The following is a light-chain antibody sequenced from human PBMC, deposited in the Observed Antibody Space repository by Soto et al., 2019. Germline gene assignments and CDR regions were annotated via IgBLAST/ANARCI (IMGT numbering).Light chain of an antibody. J-gene: IGKJ1*01. CDR3: QQYMSYS. CDR1: QSISVW. V-gene: IGKV1-5*03. CDR2: KAS. Sequence: DIQMTQSPSTLSASVGDRVTIICRASQSISVWLAWYQQKAGKAPNLLIYKASRLESGVPSRFSGSGSETEFTLTISGLQPDDFATYYCQQYMSYSFGQGTKVDNK.